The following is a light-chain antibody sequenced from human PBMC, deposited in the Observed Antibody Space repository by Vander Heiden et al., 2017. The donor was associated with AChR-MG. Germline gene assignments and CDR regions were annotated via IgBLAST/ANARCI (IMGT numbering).Light chain of an antibody. CDR2: GNN. V-gene: IGLV1-44*01. Sequence: QSVLTQPPSASETPGPLVPTSCSGNSSNLGTHAVNWYQRLPGTPPRLLIYGNNQRPSGVPDRFSGSKSGTSASLAISGLQSEDEADYYCASWDDSLTGLHFGGGTKLTVL. CDR3: ASWDDSLTGLH. CDR1: SSNLGTHA. J-gene: IGLJ2*01.